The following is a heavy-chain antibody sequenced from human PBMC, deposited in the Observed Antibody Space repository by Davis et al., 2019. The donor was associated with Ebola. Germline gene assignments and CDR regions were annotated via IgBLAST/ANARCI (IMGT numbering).Heavy chain of an antibody. D-gene: IGHD2-2*01. CDR3: VRWGAPGPSYYAMDV. J-gene: IGHJ6*02. CDR1: GYNFILYA. CDR2: INVGNAHT. V-gene: IGHV1-3*01. Sequence: ASVKVSCKASGYNFILYAIQWVRQAPGQSLEWLGWINVGNAHTKFSQRFQGRVTFSRDTSASTVLMELNSLTSEDTAVYYCVRWGAPGPSYYAMDVWGQGTMVTVS.